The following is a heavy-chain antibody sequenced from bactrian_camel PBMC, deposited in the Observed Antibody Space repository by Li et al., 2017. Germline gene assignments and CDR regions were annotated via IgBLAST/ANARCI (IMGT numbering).Heavy chain of an antibody. J-gene: IGHJ4*01. CDR3: TKDGPVGGSWYEGTEPY. D-gene: IGHD6*01. CDR2: IDSTGSA. V-gene: IGHV3S53*01. Sequence: HVQLVESGGGSVQAGGSLRLSCGYTYNEVVMAWFRQAPGKEREGVAAIDSTGSANYADSVKGRFTISRDNRQNTLTLHLNSLRTEDTATYYCTKDGPVGGSWYEGTEPYWGQGTQVTVS. CDR1: YTYNEVV.